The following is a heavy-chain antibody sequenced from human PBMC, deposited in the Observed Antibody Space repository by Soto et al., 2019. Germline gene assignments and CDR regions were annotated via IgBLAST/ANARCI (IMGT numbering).Heavy chain of an antibody. D-gene: IGHD1-26*01. CDR2: ISNSGSS. CDR3: ASRVPQRSYLGVFDY. Sequence: PSETLSLTCTVSAVSISNDGYFWTWIRQRPGKGPEWIGYISNSGSSSSNPALRSRLAFSIDTSKNQFSLKLTSMTAADTAIYYCASRVPQRSYLGVFDYSGHGTLVTVSS. CDR1: AVSISNDGYF. J-gene: IGHJ4*01. V-gene: IGHV4-31*03.